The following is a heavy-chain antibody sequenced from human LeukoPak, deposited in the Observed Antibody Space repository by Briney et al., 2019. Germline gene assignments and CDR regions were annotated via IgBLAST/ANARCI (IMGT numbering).Heavy chain of an antibody. CDR1: GGSISSYY. J-gene: IGHJ4*02. CDR2: IYYSEST. CDR3: ARGIGYYYGSGTGYFDY. Sequence: SETLSLTCTVSGGSISSYYWSWIRQPPGKGLEWIGYIYYSESTNYNPSLKSRVTISVDTSKNQFSLKLSSVTAADTAVYYCARGIGYYYGSGTGYFDYWGQGTLVTVSS. V-gene: IGHV4-59*01. D-gene: IGHD3-10*01.